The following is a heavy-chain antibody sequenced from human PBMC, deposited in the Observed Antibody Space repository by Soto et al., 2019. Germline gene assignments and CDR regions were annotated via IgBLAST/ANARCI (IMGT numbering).Heavy chain of an antibody. CDR2: ISSSSSTM. J-gene: IGHJ4*02. Sequence: LRLSCAASGFTFSSYSVNWVRQAPGKGLEWVSYISSSSSTMYYADSVKGRFTISRDNAKNSLYLQMNSLRDEDTAVYYCARVFRGYNCKREAPWDYWGQGTLVTVSS. V-gene: IGHV3-48*02. CDR3: ARVFRGYNCKREAPWDY. D-gene: IGHD1-20*01. CDR1: GFTFSSYS.